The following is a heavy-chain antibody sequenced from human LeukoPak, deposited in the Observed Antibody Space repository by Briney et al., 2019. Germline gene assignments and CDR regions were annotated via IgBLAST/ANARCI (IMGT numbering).Heavy chain of an antibody. CDR3: AREGQGYGGKDY. V-gene: IGHV3-7*05. D-gene: IGHD4-23*01. J-gene: IGHJ4*02. Sequence: GGSLRLSCVASGFTFSSHWMTWVRQAPGKGLEWVANIKQDGSEKHYVDSVKGRFTISRDDAKNSLFLQMSSLRAGDTAVYYCAREGQGYGGKDYWGQGTRVTVSS. CDR1: GFTFSSHW. CDR2: IKQDGSEK.